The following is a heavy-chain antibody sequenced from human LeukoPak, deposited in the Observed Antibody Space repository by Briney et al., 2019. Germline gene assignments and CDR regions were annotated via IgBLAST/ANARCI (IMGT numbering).Heavy chain of an antibody. CDR3: ARHLGYCSSTSCYTPRSSDYYYYYMDV. CDR2: IYPGDSDT. CDR1: GYSFTSYW. D-gene: IGHD2-2*02. Sequence: PGESLEISCKGSGYSFTSYWIGWVRQMPGKGLEWMGIIYPGDSDTRYSPSFQGQVTISADKSISTAYLQWSSLKASDTAMYYCARHLGYCSSTSCYTPRSSDYYYYYMDVWGKGTTVTVSS. V-gene: IGHV5-51*01. J-gene: IGHJ6*03.